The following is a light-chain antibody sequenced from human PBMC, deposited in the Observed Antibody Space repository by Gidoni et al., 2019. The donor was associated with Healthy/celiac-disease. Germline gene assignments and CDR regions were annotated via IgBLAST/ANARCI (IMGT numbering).Light chain of an antibody. V-gene: IGKV3-20*01. CDR3: QQYGSSPL. Sequence: EIVLTQSPGTLSLSPGERATLSCRASQSVSSSYLAWYQQKPGQAPRLLIYGASSRATGIPDRFSGSGSGTDFTLTISRLEPEDFAVYYCQQYGSSPLFGQXTKLEIK. CDR1: QSVSSSY. J-gene: IGKJ2*01. CDR2: GAS.